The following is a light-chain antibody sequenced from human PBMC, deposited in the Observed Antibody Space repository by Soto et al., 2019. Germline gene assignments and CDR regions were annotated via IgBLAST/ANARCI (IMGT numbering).Light chain of an antibody. J-gene: IGLJ1*01. Sequence: QSALTQPASVSGSPGQSITISCTGTSSVVGGYNYVSWYQQHPGKAPKFMIYDVSNRPSGVSNRFSGSKSGNTASLTISGLQAEDEADYHCSSYTSSSPYVFGTGTKVTVL. V-gene: IGLV2-14*01. CDR2: DVS. CDR1: SSVVGGYNY. CDR3: SSYTSSSPYV.